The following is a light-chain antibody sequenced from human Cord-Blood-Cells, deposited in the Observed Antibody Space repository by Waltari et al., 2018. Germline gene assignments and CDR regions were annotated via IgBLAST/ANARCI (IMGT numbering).Light chain of an antibody. CDR2: RNN. Sequence: QSVLTQPPSASGTPGQRVTISCSGSSSNIGSNYVYWYQQLPGTAPKRLIYRNNQRPSGVPDRFSGSKSGTSASLAISGLRSEDEADYYCAAWDDSLSGWVFSGGTKLTVL. CDR3: AAWDDSLSGWV. J-gene: IGLJ3*02. CDR1: SSNIGSNY. V-gene: IGLV1-47*01.